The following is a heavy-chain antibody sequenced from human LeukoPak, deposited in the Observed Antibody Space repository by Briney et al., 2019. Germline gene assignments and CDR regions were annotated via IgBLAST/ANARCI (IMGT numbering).Heavy chain of an antibody. CDR2: TRNKANSYTT. CDR3: ARVGPPGYCSGGSCTYYYYYYYMDV. D-gene: IGHD2-15*01. CDR1: GFTFSDHY. J-gene: IGHJ6*03. Sequence: GGSLRLSCAASGFTFSDHYKDWVRQAPGKGLEWVGRTRNKANSYTTEYAASVKGRFTISRDDSKNSLYLQMNSLKTEDTAVYYCARVGPPGYCSGGSCTYYYYYYYMDVWGKGTTVTVSS. V-gene: IGHV3-72*01.